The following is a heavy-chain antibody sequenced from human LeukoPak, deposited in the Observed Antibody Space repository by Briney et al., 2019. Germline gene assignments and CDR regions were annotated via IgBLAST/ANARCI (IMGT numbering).Heavy chain of an antibody. Sequence: GGSLRLSCAASGSTFSSYWMRWVRQAPGKGLEWVANIKQDGSEKYYVDSVKGRFTISRDNAKNSLHLQMNSLRAEDTAVYYCARVIYCGGDCYPGGFDYWGQGTLVTVSS. D-gene: IGHD2-21*02. CDR2: IKQDGSEK. J-gene: IGHJ4*02. V-gene: IGHV3-7*01. CDR3: ARVIYCGGDCYPGGFDY. CDR1: GSTFSSYW.